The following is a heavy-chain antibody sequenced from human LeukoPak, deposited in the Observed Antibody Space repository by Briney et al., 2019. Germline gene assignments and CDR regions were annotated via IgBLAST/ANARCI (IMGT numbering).Heavy chain of an antibody. CDR1: GGSFSGYY. Sequence: SETLSLTCAVYGGSFSGYYWSWIRQPPGKGLEWIGEINHSGSTNYNPSLNSRVTISVDTSKNQFSLKLSSVTAADTAVYYCARSSGYFYYYYYMDVWGKGTTVTVSS. J-gene: IGHJ6*03. V-gene: IGHV4-34*01. CDR3: ARSSGYFYYYYYMDV. CDR2: INHSGST. D-gene: IGHD3-9*01.